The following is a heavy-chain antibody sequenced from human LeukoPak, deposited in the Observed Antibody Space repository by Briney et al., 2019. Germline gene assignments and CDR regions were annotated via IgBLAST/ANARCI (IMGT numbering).Heavy chain of an antibody. CDR1: GGSFSGYY. Sequence: SETLSLTCAVYGGSFSGYYWSWIRQPPGKGLEWIGEINHSGSTNYNPSLKSRVTISVETSNNQFSLKLSSVTAADTAVYYCARHGHYYDSSGYIPIDYWGQGTLVTVSS. CDR2: INHSGST. D-gene: IGHD3-22*01. J-gene: IGHJ4*02. CDR3: ARHGHYYDSSGYIPIDY. V-gene: IGHV4-34*01.